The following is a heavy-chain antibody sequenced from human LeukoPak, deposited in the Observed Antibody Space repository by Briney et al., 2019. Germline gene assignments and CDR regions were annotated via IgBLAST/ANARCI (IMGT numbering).Heavy chain of an antibody. V-gene: IGHV3-23*01. D-gene: IGHD6-13*01. CDR2: ISGSGGST. J-gene: IGHJ5*02. CDR3: AKCREQRLVGGWFDP. Sequence: GGSLRLSCAASGFTFSDYSLDWVRQAPGKGLEWVSAISGSGGSTYYADSVKGRFTTSRDNSKNTLYLQMNSLRAEDTAVYYCAKCREQRLVGGWFDPWGQGTLVTVSS. CDR1: GFTFSDYS.